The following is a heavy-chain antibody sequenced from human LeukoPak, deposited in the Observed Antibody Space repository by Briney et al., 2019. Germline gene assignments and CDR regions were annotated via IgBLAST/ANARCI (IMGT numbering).Heavy chain of an antibody. Sequence: GGSLRLSCAASGFTFSDYYMSWIRQAPGKGLEWVSYISSSSSYTNYADSVKDRFTISRDNAKNSLYLQMNSLRAEDTAVYYCARDYQYYYDRTPSAHDYWGQGTLVTVSS. CDR2: ISSSSSYT. CDR3: ARDYQYYYDRTPSAHDY. CDR1: GFTFSDYY. V-gene: IGHV3-11*05. J-gene: IGHJ4*02. D-gene: IGHD3-22*01.